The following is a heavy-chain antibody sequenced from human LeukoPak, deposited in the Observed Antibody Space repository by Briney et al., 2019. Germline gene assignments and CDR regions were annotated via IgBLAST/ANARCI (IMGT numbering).Heavy chain of an antibody. CDR2: IYTSGST. D-gene: IGHD4-17*01. Sequence: PSGTLSLTCAVSGGSISSSNWWSWVRQPPGKGLEWIGRIYTSGSTNYNPSLKSRVTMSVDTSKNQFSLKLSSVTAADTAVYYCARVRSSVGLGDYAGNDAFDIWGQGTMVTVSS. CDR1: GGSISSSNW. V-gene: IGHV4-4*02. J-gene: IGHJ3*02. CDR3: ARVRSSVGLGDYAGNDAFDI.